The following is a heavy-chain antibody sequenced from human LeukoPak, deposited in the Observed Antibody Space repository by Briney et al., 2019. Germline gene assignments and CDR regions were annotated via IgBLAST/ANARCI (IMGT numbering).Heavy chain of an antibody. CDR1: GFSFRTYN. CDR3: TTEVPNGDIRFDY. J-gene: IGHJ4*02. CDR2: ISYDGGYI. D-gene: IGHD4-17*01. Sequence: GGSLRLSCTASGFSFRTYNLHWVRQAPGKGLEWVAVISYDGGYIHYEDSVKGRFTISRDDSKNTLSLQMSGLRAEDTALYYCTTEVPNGDIRFDYWGQGTLVTVSS. V-gene: IGHV3-33*01.